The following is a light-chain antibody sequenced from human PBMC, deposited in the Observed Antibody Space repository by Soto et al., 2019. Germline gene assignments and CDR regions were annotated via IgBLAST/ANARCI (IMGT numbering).Light chain of an antibody. V-gene: IGKV3-15*01. J-gene: IGKJ1*01. CDR3: QQYNNWPRT. CDR1: QSVSSS. Sequence: EIVVTQSPATLSVSTGERATLSCRASQSVSSSLAWYQQKPGQAPRLLIYGASTRATGFPARFRGSGSGTEFTLTISSLQSEDFAVYYYQQYNNWPRTFGQGTKVEIK. CDR2: GAS.